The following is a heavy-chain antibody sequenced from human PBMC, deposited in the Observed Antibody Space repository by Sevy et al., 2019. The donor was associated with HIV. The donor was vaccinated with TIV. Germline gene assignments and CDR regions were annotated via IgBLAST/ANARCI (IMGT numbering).Heavy chain of an antibody. CDR1: GFTFNTYN. Sequence: GGSLRLSCAVSGFTFNTYNMNWVRQAPGKGLEWVSYISYTSTTIYYADSVRGRFTISGDNAKNTLYLQMNSLRAEDTAVYYCAKGGSSSWHSTPLDYWGQGTLVTVSS. CDR2: ISYTSTTI. V-gene: IGHV3-48*01. CDR3: AKGGSSSWHSTPLDY. J-gene: IGHJ4*02. D-gene: IGHD6-13*01.